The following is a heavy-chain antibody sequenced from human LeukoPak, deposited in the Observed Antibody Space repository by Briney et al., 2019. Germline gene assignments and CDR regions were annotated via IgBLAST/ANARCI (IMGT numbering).Heavy chain of an antibody. Sequence: PGGSLRLSCAASGFTFDDYGMSCVRQTPGKGLEWVSGINWNGGSTGYADSVKGRSTISRDNAKNSLYLQMNGLRAEDTALYYCARASELRFDYWGQGTLVTVSS. D-gene: IGHD1-7*01. V-gene: IGHV3-20*04. J-gene: IGHJ4*02. CDR2: INWNGGST. CDR3: ARASELRFDY. CDR1: GFTFDDYG.